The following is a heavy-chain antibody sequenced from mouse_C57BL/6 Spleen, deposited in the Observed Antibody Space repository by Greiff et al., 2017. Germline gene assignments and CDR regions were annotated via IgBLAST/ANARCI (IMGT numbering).Heavy chain of an antibody. Sequence: VKLQQSGAELVRPGASVKLSCKASGYTFTDYYINWVKQRPGQGLAWIARIYPGSGNTYYNEKFKGKATLTAEKSSSTAYMQLSSLTSEDSAVYCCARWDVGFAYWGQGTLVTVSA. J-gene: IGHJ3*01. CDR1: GYTFTDYY. CDR3: ARWDVGFAY. V-gene: IGHV1-76*01. CDR2: IYPGSGNT. D-gene: IGHD4-1*01.